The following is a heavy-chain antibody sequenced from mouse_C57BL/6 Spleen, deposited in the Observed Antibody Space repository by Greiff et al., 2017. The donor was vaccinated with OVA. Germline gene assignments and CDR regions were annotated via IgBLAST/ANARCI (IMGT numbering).Heavy chain of an antibody. Sequence: EVHLVESGPGLVKPSQSLSLTCSVTGYSITSGYYWNWIRQFPGNKLEWMGYISYDGSNNYNPSLKNRISITRDTSKNQFFLKLNSVTTEDTATYYCARAPDGYYRYFDVWGTGTTVTVSS. CDR1: GYSITSGYY. V-gene: IGHV3-6*01. J-gene: IGHJ1*03. D-gene: IGHD2-3*01. CDR3: ARAPDGYYRYFDV. CDR2: ISYDGSN.